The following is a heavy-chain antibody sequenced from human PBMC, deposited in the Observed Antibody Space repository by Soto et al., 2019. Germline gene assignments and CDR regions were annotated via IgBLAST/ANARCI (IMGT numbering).Heavy chain of an antibody. CDR3: ARRARPDFYYMDV. J-gene: IGHJ6*03. D-gene: IGHD6-6*01. Sequence: PGGSLRLSCAASGFTLSSYWMCWVRQAPGKGLEYVAGISSNGVGTYYANSVQGRFTISRDNSKNTVYLQMGSLRPEDMAVYYCARRARPDFYYMDVWGKGTTVTVSS. CDR1: GFTLSSYW. CDR2: ISSNGVGT. V-gene: IGHV3-64*01.